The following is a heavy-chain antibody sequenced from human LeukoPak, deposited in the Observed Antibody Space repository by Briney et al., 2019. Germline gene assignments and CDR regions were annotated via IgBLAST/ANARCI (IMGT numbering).Heavy chain of an antibody. J-gene: IGHJ4*02. CDR3: ARARVAVAGTGGDYFDY. V-gene: IGHV3-30-3*01. Sequence: GGSLRLSCAASGFTFSSYAMHWVHQAPGKGLEWVAAISYDGSNKYYADSVKGRFTISRDNSKNTLYLQMNSLRAEDTAVYYCARARVAVAGTGGDYFDYWGQGTLVTVSS. CDR2: ISYDGSNK. CDR1: GFTFSSYA. D-gene: IGHD6-19*01.